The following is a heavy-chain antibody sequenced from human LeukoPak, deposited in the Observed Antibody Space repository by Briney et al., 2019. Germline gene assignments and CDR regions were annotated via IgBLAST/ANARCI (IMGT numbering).Heavy chain of an antibody. CDR3: ARDPMITFGGVIVHYFDY. CDR1: GFTFSSYE. Sequence: GGSLRLSCAASGFTFSSYEMNWVRQAPGKGLEWVSYISSSGSTIYYADSVKGRFTISRDNAKNSLYLQMNSLRAEATAVYYCARDPMITFGGVIVHYFDYWGQGTLVTVSS. D-gene: IGHD3-16*02. J-gene: IGHJ4*02. V-gene: IGHV3-48*03. CDR2: ISSSGSTI.